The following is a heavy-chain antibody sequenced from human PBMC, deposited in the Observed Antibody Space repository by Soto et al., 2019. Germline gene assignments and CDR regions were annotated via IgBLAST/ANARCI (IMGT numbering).Heavy chain of an antibody. V-gene: IGHV3-23*01. J-gene: IGHJ4*02. CDR3: AKDDKHIVVVTDGYDY. D-gene: IGHD2-21*02. CDR1: GFTFSSYA. CDR2: ISGSGGST. Sequence: GGSLRLSCAASGFTFSSYAMSWVRQAPGKGLEWVSAISGSGGSTYYADSVKGRFTISRDNSKNTLYLQMNSLRAEDTAVYYCAKDDKHIVVVTDGYDYWGQGTLVTVSS.